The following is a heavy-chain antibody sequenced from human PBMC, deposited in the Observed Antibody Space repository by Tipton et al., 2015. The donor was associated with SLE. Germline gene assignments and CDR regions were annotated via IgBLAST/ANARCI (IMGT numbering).Heavy chain of an antibody. CDR3: AKDRSSSDSDFYYMDV. Sequence: RSLRLSCAASGFIFDDYAMHWVRQAPGRGLEWVSGITWNSGTIRYAGSVKGRFTISRDNAKNSLFLQMDSLRVEDTAFYFCAKDRSSSDSDFYYMDVWGKGTTVTVSS. CDR1: GFIFDDYA. CDR2: ITWNSGTI. V-gene: IGHV3-9*01. D-gene: IGHD2-15*01. J-gene: IGHJ6*03.